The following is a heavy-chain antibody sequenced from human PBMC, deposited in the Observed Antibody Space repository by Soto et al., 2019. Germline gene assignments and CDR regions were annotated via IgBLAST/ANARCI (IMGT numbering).Heavy chain of an antibody. D-gene: IGHD2-15*01. V-gene: IGHV3-23*01. CDR3: AKRRGAGGHFDY. CDR1: GFTFTSYA. Sequence: WWSLRLSCAASGFTFTSYAMGWFRQAPGKGLEWVSVISSGGSTYYADSVRGRFTISRDNSKDTLSLQMNSLRAEDTAVYYCAKRRGAGGHFDYWGQGALVTVSS. CDR2: ISSGGST. J-gene: IGHJ4*02.